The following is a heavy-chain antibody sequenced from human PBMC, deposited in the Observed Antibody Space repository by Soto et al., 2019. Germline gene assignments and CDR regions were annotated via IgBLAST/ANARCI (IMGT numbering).Heavy chain of an antibody. Sequence: AAVKVPWKGSGCTFTGHFMHWGRPAPGLVLEWMGWINPNSGGTNYAQKFQGWVTLTRDTSISTAYMELSRLRSDDTAVYYCARDLKGITGTTSFDYWGQGTLVTVSS. CDR2: INPNSGGT. V-gene: IGHV1-2*04. CDR1: GCTFTGHF. CDR3: ARDLKGITGTTSFDY. J-gene: IGHJ4*02. D-gene: IGHD1-20*01.